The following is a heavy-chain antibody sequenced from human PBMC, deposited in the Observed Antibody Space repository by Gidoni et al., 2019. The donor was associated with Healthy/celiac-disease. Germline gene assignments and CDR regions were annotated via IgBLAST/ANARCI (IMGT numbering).Heavy chain of an antibody. CDR1: GGSFSGYY. Sequence: QVQLQQWGAGLLKPSETLSLTCAVYGGSFSGYYWSWIRQPPGKGLEWIGEINHSGSTNYNPSLKSRVTISVDTSKNQFSLKLSSVTAADTAVYYCARGGGGSRIFDYWGQGTLVTVSS. D-gene: IGHD1-26*01. CDR2: INHSGST. CDR3: ARGGGGSRIFDY. J-gene: IGHJ4*02. V-gene: IGHV4-34*01.